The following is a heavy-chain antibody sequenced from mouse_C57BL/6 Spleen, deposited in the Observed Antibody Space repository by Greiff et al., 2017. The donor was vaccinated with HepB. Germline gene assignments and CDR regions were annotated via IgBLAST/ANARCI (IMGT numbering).Heavy chain of an antibody. CDR3: ARSYYSNPGGFSY. J-gene: IGHJ3*01. V-gene: IGHV1-47*01. CDR1: GYTFTTYP. D-gene: IGHD2-5*01. CDR2: FHPYNDDT. Sequence: QVQLKESGAELVKPGASVKMSCKASGYTFTTYPIEWMKQNHGKSLEWIGNFHPYNDDTKYNEKFKGKATLTVEKSSSTVYLELSRLTSDDSAVYYCARSYYSNPGGFSYWGQGTQVTVSA.